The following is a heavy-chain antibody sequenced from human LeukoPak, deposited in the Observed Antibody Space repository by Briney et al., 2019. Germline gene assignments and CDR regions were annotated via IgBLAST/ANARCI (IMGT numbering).Heavy chain of an antibody. CDR2: IKSKIDGETT. Sequence: GGSLRLSCAASGFTFSNAWMSWVRQAPGKGLEWVGRIKSKIDGETTDYAEPVKDRFSISRDDSKNTLYLHMNSLKSEDTAVYYCSTDLFSFYYDTSGSYGDFRGQGTLVTVSS. CDR1: GFTFSNAW. D-gene: IGHD3-22*01. J-gene: IGHJ4*02. V-gene: IGHV3-15*01. CDR3: STDLFSFYYDTSGSYGDF.